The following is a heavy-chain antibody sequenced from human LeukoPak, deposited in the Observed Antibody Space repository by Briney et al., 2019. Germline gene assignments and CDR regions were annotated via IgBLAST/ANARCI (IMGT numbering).Heavy chain of an antibody. CDR2: ISAYNGNT. Sequence: GASVKVSCKASGYTFTTYSISWVRQAPGQGLEWMGWISAYNGNTNYAQKLQGRVTMTTDTSTSTANMELRSLRSDDTAVYYCARDYQGDFWSGSRAYYFDYWGQGTLVTVSS. J-gene: IGHJ4*02. CDR1: GYTFTTYS. CDR3: ARDYQGDFWSGSRAYYFDY. D-gene: IGHD3-3*01. V-gene: IGHV1-18*01.